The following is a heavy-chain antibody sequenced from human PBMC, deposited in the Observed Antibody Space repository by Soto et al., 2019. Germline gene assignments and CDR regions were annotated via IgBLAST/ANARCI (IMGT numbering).Heavy chain of an antibody. D-gene: IGHD2-2*01. CDR3: AKRPASIITFDY. Sequence: PGGSLRLSYAASGFTLSDYAMSWVRPAPGKGLEWVSTISGNGGSTYYADSVKGRFTISRDNSKNMLFLQINSLRDDDSAVYYCAKRPASIITFDYWGQGTPVTLSS. J-gene: IGHJ4*02. V-gene: IGHV3-23*01. CDR1: GFTLSDYA. CDR2: ISGNGGST.